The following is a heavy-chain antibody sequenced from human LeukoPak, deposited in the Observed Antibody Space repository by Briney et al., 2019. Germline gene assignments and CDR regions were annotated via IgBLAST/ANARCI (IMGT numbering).Heavy chain of an antibody. V-gene: IGHV3-23*01. CDR2: ISGSGGST. J-gene: IGHJ4*02. D-gene: IGHD6-6*01. CDR1: GFTFSSYA. Sequence: PGGSLRLSCAASGFTFSSYAMSWVRQAPGKGLEWVSAISGSGGSTYYADSVKGRFTVSRDNSKNTLYLQMNSLRAEDTAVYYCAKDLGYPYSSSVNWGQGTLVTVSS. CDR3: AKDLGYPYSSSVN.